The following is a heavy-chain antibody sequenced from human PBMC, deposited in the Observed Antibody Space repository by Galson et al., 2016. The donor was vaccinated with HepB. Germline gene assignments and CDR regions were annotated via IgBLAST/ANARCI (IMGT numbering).Heavy chain of an antibody. CDR3: AKDLDGYTYGYSYSDH. Sequence: SLRLSCAASGFTFSNYAMSWVRQAPGKGLEWVSSISGSGGTTYYADSVKGRFTISRDKSKNTLYLQRNSLRGEDTAVYYCAKDLDGYTYGYSYSDHWGQGTLVTVSS. J-gene: IGHJ4*02. CDR1: GFTFSNYA. V-gene: IGHV3-23*01. D-gene: IGHD5-18*01. CDR2: ISGSGGTT.